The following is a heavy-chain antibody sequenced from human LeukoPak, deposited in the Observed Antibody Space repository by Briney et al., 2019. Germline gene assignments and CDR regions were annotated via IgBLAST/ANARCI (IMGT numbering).Heavy chain of an antibody. D-gene: IGHD5-24*01. V-gene: IGHV3-21*01. CDR2: ISSSSYI. CDR3: ARSTLMYYYYYYMDV. CDR1: GFTFSSYS. Sequence: GGSLRLSCAASGFTFSSYSMNWVRQAPGKGLEWVSSISSSSYIYYADSVKGRFTISRDNAKNSLYLQMNSLRAEDTAVYYCARSTLMYYYYYYMDVWGKGTTATISS. J-gene: IGHJ6*03.